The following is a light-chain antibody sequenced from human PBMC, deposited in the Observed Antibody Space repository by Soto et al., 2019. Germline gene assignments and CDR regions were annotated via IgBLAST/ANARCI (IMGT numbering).Light chain of an antibody. CDR1: QSVTSGY. J-gene: IGKJ2*01. V-gene: IGKV3-20*01. CDR2: GVS. Sequence: EIVLTQSPGTLSLSPGEGATLSCSASQSVTSGYISWYQQKPGQAPRLLIYGVSSRAPGIPDRFSGSGSGTDFILTISRLAPEDFAVYYCHHYGSSPPRYTFGPGTKLEIK. CDR3: HHYGSSPPRYT.